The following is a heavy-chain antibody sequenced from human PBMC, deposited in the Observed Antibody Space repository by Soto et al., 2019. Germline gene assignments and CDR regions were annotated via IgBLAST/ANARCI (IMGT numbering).Heavy chain of an antibody. J-gene: IGHJ6*02. D-gene: IGHD1-26*01. CDR3: ARELKEPGSYYYYGLDV. CDR1: GGSFSSYG. CDR2: IVPIIATT. Sequence: QVLLVQSGAEVKKPGSSVKVSCKASGGSFSSYGITWVRQAPGQGLEWMGGIVPIIATTKYAQKFQGRLTIIEDESTTTAYMELSSLISEDTAVYYCARELKEPGSYYYYGLDVWGQGTTVTVSS. V-gene: IGHV1-69*01.